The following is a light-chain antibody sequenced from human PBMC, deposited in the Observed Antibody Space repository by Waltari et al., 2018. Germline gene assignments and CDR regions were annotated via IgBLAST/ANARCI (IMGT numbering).Light chain of an antibody. CDR1: QGISSY. CDR3: QQGNDYPFT. V-gene: IGKV1-9*01. J-gene: IGKJ5*01. CDR2: AAS. Sequence: IQLTQSPSSLSASVGDRVTITCRASQGISSYFAWYQQKPGRAPKLLIYAASTLQSGVPSRFSGSGSGTDFTLTINSLQPEDFATYYCQQGNDYPFTFGQGTRLEI.